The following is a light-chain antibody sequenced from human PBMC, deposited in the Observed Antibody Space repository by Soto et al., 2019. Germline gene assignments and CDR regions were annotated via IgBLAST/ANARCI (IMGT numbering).Light chain of an antibody. Sequence: QLVLTQPASVSESPGQSITISCTGTSSDVGSYNLVSWYQQHPGKAPKLVISEVTKRPSGVSHRFSGSKSGNTASPTISGLQAEDEADYYCCSYAGSSTRGYVFGSGTKVTVL. CDR3: CSYAGSSTRGYV. CDR2: EVT. J-gene: IGLJ1*01. CDR1: SSDVGSYNL. V-gene: IGLV2-23*02.